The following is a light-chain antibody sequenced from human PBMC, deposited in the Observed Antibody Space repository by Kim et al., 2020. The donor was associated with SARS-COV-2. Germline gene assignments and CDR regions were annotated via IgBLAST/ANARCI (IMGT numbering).Light chain of an antibody. CDR1: SSNISNNY. V-gene: IGLV1-51*01. J-gene: IGLJ2*01. Sequence: GKKVTISCSASSSNISNNYVSWYQQLPGTAPKLLIYDNNKRPSGIPDRFSGSKSGTSATLGITGLQTGDEADYYCGTWDSSLSAVVFGGGTQLTVL. CDR3: GTWDSSLSAVV. CDR2: DNN.